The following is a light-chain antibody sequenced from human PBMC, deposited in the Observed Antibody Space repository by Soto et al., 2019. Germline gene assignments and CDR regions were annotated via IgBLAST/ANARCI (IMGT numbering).Light chain of an antibody. CDR1: QSVSRSY. Sequence: EIVLTQSPGTLSLSPGEGATLSCRASQSVSRSYLAWFQQKPGQAPRLLIYDTSTRTTGIPDRFSGSGSGTGFTLTISRLEPEDFAVYYCQQYGSSPLTFGQGTKVEIK. V-gene: IGKV3-20*01. CDR3: QQYGSSPLT. CDR2: DTS. J-gene: IGKJ1*01.